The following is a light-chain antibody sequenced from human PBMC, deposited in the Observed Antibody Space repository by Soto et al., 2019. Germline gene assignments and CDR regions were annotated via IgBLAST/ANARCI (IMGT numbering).Light chain of an antibody. V-gene: IGLV1-44*01. J-gene: IGLJ3*02. CDR1: SSNIGGNT. Sequence: QSVLTQPPSLSGTPGQRVTISCSGSSSNIGGNTVHWYQHLPGTAPKLLIYINDQRPSGVPARFSGSKSGNTPSLTIFGLQAEDEADYYCSLYTSSSTWVFGGGTKLTVL. CDR2: IND. CDR3: SLYTSSSTWV.